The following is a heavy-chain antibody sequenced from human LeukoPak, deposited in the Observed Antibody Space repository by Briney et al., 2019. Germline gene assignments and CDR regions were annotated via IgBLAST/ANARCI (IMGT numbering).Heavy chain of an antibody. V-gene: IGHV1-24*01. Sequence: GASVKVSCKVSGYTLTELSMHWVRQAPGKGLEWMGGFDPEDGETIYAQKFQGRVTMTEDTSTDTAYMELSSLRSEDTAVYYCATGLTYYDILPPPPFDYWGQGTLVTVSS. CDR3: ATGLTYYDILPPPPFDY. J-gene: IGHJ4*02. CDR1: GYTLTELS. D-gene: IGHD3-9*01. CDR2: FDPEDGET.